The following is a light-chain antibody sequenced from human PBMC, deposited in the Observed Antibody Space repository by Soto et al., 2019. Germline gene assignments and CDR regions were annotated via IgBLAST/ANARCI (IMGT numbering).Light chain of an antibody. V-gene: IGLV2-14*01. CDR1: SSDVGGYNY. CDR3: SSYTSSSTYV. CDR2: EVS. J-gene: IGLJ1*01. Sequence: QSALTQPASVSGSPGQSITISCTGTSSDVGGYNYVSWYQQNPGKAPKLMIYEVSNRPSGVSNRFSGSKSGNTASLTISGLQAEDEADHYCSSYTSSSTYVFGTGTKVTVL.